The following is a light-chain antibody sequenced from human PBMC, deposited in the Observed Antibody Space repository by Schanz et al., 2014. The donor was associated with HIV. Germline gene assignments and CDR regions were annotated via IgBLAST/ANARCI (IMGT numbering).Light chain of an antibody. CDR3: SSYAATSNVL. Sequence: QSALTQPASVSGSPGQSITISCTGTSSDVAGYNYVSWYQQHPGKAPKLMIYDVSNRPSGVSNRFSGSKSGNTASLTISGLQADDEADYYCSSYAATSNVLFGGGTKVTVL. V-gene: IGLV2-14*03. CDR1: SSDVAGYNY. CDR2: DVS. J-gene: IGLJ3*02.